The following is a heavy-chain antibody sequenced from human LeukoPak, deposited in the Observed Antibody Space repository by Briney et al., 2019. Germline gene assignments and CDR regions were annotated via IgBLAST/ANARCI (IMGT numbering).Heavy chain of an antibody. V-gene: IGHV4-34*01. Sequence: PGGSLRLSCEASGFTFNTCAMSWIRQSPEKGLEWIGEVNHGGDTNYNPSLRSRVTISLDTSKNHFSLKLRSVTAADTAIYNCARAAWNGGGGFDPWGQGTLVTVSS. D-gene: IGHD3-16*01. CDR2: VNHGGDT. CDR1: GFTFNTCA. J-gene: IGHJ5*02. CDR3: ARAAWNGGGGFDP.